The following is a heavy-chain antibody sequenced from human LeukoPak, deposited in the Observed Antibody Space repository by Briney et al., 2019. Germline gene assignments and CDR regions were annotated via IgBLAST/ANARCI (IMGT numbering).Heavy chain of an antibody. CDR1: GFTFSSYA. J-gene: IGHJ5*02. V-gene: IGHV3-23*01. Sequence: PGGSLRLSCAASGFTFSSYAMSWVRQAPGKGLEWVSATSGSGDGTFYADSVKGRFTISRDNSKNTLYLRMNSLRAEDTAVYYCAKDRPYYDAFPSPWGQGTLVTVSS. D-gene: IGHD3-22*01. CDR2: TSGSGDGT. CDR3: AKDRPYYDAFPSP.